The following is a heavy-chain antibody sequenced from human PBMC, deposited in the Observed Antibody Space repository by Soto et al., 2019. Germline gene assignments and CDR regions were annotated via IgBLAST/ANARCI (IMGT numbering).Heavy chain of an antibody. CDR1: GGSFSGYY. CDR2: INHSGST. V-gene: IGHV4-34*01. D-gene: IGHD1-7*01. J-gene: IGHJ5*02. Sequence: PSETLSLTCAVYGGSFSGYYWSWIRQPPGKGLEWIGEINHSGSTNYNPSLKSRVTISVDTSKNQFSLKLSSVTAADTAVYYCASRWKISELQSYWFDPRGQGTLVTVSS. CDR3: ASRWKISELQSYWFDP.